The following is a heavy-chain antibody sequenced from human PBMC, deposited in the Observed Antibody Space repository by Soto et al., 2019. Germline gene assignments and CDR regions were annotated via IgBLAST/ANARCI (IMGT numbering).Heavy chain of an antibody. CDR2: IIPIFGTA. V-gene: IGHV1-69*13. CDR1: GGTFSSYA. D-gene: IGHD6-13*01. CDR3: ARDLAIAAAADY. Sequence: ASVKVSCKASGGTFSSYAISWVRQAPGQGLEWMGGIIPIFGTANYAQKFQGRVTITADESTSTAYMELRSLRSDDTAVYYCARDLAIAAAADYWGQGTLVTVSS. J-gene: IGHJ4*02.